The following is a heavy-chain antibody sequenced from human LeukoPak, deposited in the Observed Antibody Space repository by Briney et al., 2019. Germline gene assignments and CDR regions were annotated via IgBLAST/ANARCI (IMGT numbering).Heavy chain of an antibody. CDR1: GGSISSSSYY. Sequence: SETLSLTCTVSGGSISSSSYYWGWIRQPPGKGLEWIGSIYYSGSTYYNPSLKSRVTISVDTSKNQFSLKLSSVTAADTAVYYCARQNKIMITFGGVIVNWFDHWGQGTLATVSS. CDR2: IYYSGST. V-gene: IGHV4-39*01. J-gene: IGHJ5*02. CDR3: ARQNKIMITFGGVIVNWFDH. D-gene: IGHD3-16*02.